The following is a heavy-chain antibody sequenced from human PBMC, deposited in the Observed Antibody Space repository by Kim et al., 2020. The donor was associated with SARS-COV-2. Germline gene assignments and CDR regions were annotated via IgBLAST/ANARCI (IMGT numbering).Heavy chain of an antibody. V-gene: IGHV4-31*02. D-gene: IGHD2-15*01. J-gene: IGHJ4*02. Sequence: STYYNPSLKSRVTISVDTSKNQFSLKLSSVTAADTAVYYCARVDCSGGSCSFDYWGQGTLVTVSS. CDR2: ST. CDR3: ARVDCSGGSCSFDY.